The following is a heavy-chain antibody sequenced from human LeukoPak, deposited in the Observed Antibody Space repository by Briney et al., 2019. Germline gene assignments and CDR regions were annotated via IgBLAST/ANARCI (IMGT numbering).Heavy chain of an antibody. D-gene: IGHD3-10*01. CDR2: ISGSGGNT. V-gene: IGHV3-23*01. CDR1: GFTFSSSA. J-gene: IGHJ5*02. Sequence: GGSLRLSCAASGFTFSSSAMSWVRQAPGKGLDWVSAISGSGGNTYYADSVKGRFTISRDNYKYTLYLEMNSLRLEDTAVYYCAKDLMRDRWFGESWGQGTLVTVSS. CDR3: AKDLMRDRWFGES.